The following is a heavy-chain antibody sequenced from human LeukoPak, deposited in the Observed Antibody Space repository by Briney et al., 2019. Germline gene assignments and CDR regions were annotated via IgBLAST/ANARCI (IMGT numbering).Heavy chain of an antibody. V-gene: IGHV3-74*01. CDR3: ATVGIAVGGGQN. CDR2: INSDGSST. D-gene: IGHD6-19*01. Sequence: GGSLRLSCAASGFTFSSYWMHWVRQAPGKRLVWVSRINSDGSSTSYADSVKGRFTISRDNAKNTLYLQMNSRRAEDTAVYYCATVGIAVGGGQNWGQGTLVTVSS. J-gene: IGHJ4*02. CDR1: GFTFSSYW.